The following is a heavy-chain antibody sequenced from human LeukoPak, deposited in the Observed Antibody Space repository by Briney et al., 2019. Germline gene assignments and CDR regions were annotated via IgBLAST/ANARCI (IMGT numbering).Heavy chain of an antibody. J-gene: IGHJ4*02. CDR3: VRENWYYDY. CDR2: IIPDIGGT. V-gene: IGHV1-2*02. Sequence: ASVKVSCKASGYTFTDYHMHWVRQAPGQGLEWMGRIIPDIGGTSFAQEFQGRVTMTRDTSITTAYMELSRLTSDDTAVYYCVRENWYYDYWGQGTPVTVSS. CDR1: GYTFTDYH. D-gene: IGHD1-7*01.